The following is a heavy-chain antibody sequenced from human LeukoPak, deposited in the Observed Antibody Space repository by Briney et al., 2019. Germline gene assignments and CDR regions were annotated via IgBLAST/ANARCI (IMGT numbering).Heavy chain of an antibody. V-gene: IGHV4-34*01. Sequence: PSDPLSLPCAVYGGPFSGYHWSWTRHPPGKALEWLGDFNHSGSTNYNPSLKSRVTISVDTSKNQFSLKLSSVTAADTAVYYCARGRGYDYSYYYYGMDVWGKGTTVTVSS. J-gene: IGHJ6*04. CDR3: ARGRGYDYSYYYYGMDV. CDR2: FNHSGST. CDR1: GGPFSGYH. D-gene: IGHD5-12*01.